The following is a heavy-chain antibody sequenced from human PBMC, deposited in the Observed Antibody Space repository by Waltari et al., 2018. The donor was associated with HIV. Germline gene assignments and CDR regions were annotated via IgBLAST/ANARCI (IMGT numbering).Heavy chain of an antibody. Sequence: QVHLVQSGHQVRRPGASVTVSRQGLAYTFTAQHMHCVGKAPGQVPEWLGRSDPRTGGALYAPPFQRHITLTIDTSLTTAYLDLTTLKSDDTAVYFCARGEDVTVISIPPVYRLDFWGQGTLVTVSS. V-gene: IGHV1-2*06. CDR3: ARGEDVTVISIPPVYRLDF. CDR2: SDPRTGGA. D-gene: IGHD4-4*01. J-gene: IGHJ4*02. CDR1: AYTFTAQH.